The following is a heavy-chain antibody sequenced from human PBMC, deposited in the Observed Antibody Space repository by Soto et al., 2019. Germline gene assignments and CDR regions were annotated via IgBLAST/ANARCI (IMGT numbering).Heavy chain of an antibody. Sequence: GGSLRLSCAVSGFTVSSNYMSWVRQAPGKGLEWVSIIYANDNRYYADSVKGRFTISRDNSKNTLYLQMNSLRAEDTAVYYCTKEELGRDHWGQGTLVNVSS. CDR1: GFTVSSNY. CDR3: TKEELGRDH. J-gene: IGHJ5*02. CDR2: IYANDNR. D-gene: IGHD1-7*01. V-gene: IGHV3-53*01.